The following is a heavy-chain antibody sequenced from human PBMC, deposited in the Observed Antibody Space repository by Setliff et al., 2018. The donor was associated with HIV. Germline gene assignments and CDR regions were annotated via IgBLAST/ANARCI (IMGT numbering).Heavy chain of an antibody. J-gene: IGHJ3*02. CDR2: MNPDGSNT. V-gene: IGHV5-51*01. CDR3: ARFYGSYDVGGFDI. Sequence: LGESLKISCKGSGYSFITYWIGWVRQRPGKGLEWMGIMNPDGSNTRYSPSFQGQVTISVDESISTAYLQWGSLKASDTAFYYCARFYGSYDVGGFDIWGQGTKVTVSS. CDR1: GYSFITYW. D-gene: IGHD3-16*01.